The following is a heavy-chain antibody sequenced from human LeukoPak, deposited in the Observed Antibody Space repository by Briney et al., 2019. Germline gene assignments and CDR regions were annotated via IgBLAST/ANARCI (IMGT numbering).Heavy chain of an antibody. D-gene: IGHD3-3*01. CDR3: ARGLASGYPPIPFDY. V-gene: IGHV4-34*01. Sequence: SETLSLTCAVFGGSFDGYYWSWIRQPPGKGLEWIGEITYDGSTNYNPSLKSRVTVSVDTSKIQFSLNLSSVTAADTAIYYCARGLASGYPPIPFDYWGQGTQVTVSS. J-gene: IGHJ4*02. CDR1: GGSFDGYY. CDR2: ITYDGST.